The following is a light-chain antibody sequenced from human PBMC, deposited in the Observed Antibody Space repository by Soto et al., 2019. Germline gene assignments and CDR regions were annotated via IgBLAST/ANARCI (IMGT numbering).Light chain of an antibody. Sequence: EIVLTQSPGTLSLSPGERATLSCRASQSVSSSYLAWYQQKPGQAPRLLIYGASSRATGIPARFSGSGSGTEFTLTISSLEPEDFAVYYCQHRTNWPAFGGGTKVDIK. V-gene: IGKV3D-20*02. J-gene: IGKJ4*01. CDR1: QSVSSSY. CDR2: GAS. CDR3: QHRTNWPA.